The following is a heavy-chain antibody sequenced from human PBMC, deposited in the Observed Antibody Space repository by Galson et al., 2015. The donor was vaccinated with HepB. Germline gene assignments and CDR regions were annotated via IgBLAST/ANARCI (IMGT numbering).Heavy chain of an antibody. Sequence: SLRLSCAASGFTFSNYGMHWVRQAPGKGLEWVALIPYDRSDKYYADSVRGRFTISRDNSNNTLYLHMSSLRPEDTALYHCAKDRGHCSGGNCNSLDLWGRGALVTVSS. J-gene: IGHJ5*02. CDR1: GFTFSNYG. V-gene: IGHV3-30*18. CDR2: IPYDRSDK. D-gene: IGHD2-15*01. CDR3: AKDRGHCSGGNCNSLDL.